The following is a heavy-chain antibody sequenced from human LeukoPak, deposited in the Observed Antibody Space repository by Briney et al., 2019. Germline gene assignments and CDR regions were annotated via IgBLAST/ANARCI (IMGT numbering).Heavy chain of an antibody. J-gene: IGHJ6*02. CDR1: GGSISSGDYY. D-gene: IGHD6-13*01. CDR3: ARQGDSSHINRPFYYYYYGMDV. V-gene: IGHV4-30-4*08. CDR2: IYYSGST. Sequence: SETLSLTCTVSGGSISSGDYYWSWIRQPPGKGLEWIGYIYYSGSTYYNPSLKSRVTISVDTSKNQFSLKLSSVTAADTAVYYCARQGDSSHINRPFYYYYYGMDVWGQGTTVTVSS.